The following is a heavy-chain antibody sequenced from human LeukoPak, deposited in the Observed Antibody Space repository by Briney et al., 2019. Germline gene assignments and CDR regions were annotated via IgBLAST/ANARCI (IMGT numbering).Heavy chain of an antibody. CDR2: MYHRGST. J-gene: IGHJ6*03. V-gene: IGHV4-38-2*01. CDR1: GGSFSGYY. CDR3: ARHRGDNSNPRYYFYYMDV. Sequence: SETLSLTCAVYGGSFSGYYWGWIRQPPGKGLEWIGTMYHRGSTYYNPSLKSRVTMSVDTSKNHFSLKLSSVIAADAAVYYCARHRGDNSNPRYYFYYMDVWGKGTTVTVSS. D-gene: IGHD4-11*01.